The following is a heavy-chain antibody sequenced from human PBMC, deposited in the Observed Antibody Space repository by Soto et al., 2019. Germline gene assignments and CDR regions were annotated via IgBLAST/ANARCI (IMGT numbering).Heavy chain of an antibody. CDR2: IYYNEST. Sequence: SETLSLTFTVSGGSISSYYWSWIRQPQGKELEWIGYIYYNESTNYNPSLKSRVTISVDTSKNQFSLKLSSVTAADTAVYYCASGYSSPVLDYWGQGTLVTVSS. J-gene: IGHJ4*02. CDR1: GGSISSYY. V-gene: IGHV4-59*01. D-gene: IGHD6-13*01. CDR3: ASGYSSPVLDY.